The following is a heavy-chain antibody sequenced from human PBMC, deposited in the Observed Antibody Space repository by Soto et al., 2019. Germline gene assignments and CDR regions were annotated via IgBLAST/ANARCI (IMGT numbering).Heavy chain of an antibody. CDR3: ARARGYDFDY. CDR2: ISSSGSTI. J-gene: IGHJ4*02. D-gene: IGHD3-10*01. V-gene: IGHV3-48*03. CDR1: GFTCSSYE. Sequence: GGSLRLSCAASGFTCSSYEMNWVRQAPGKGLEWVSYISSSGSTIYYADSVKGRFTISRDNAKNSLYLQMNSLRAEDTAVYYCARARGYDFDYWGQGTLVTVSS.